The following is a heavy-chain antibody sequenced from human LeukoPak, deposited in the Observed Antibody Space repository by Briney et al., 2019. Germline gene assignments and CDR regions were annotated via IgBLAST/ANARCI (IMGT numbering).Heavy chain of an antibody. CDR3: AKDLRYYVAMDA. CDR2: IGSDDNK. D-gene: IGHD3-10*02. CDR1: GFTFSDCA. Sequence: GGSPRLSCAASGFTFSDCAMTWVRQAPGKGLEWVSPIGSDDNKHHSATVQGRCAISRDNSKRSLIFQMRSLRAEDTAVYYCAKDLRYYVAMDAWGQGTTVTVSS. J-gene: IGHJ6*01. V-gene: IGHV3-23*01.